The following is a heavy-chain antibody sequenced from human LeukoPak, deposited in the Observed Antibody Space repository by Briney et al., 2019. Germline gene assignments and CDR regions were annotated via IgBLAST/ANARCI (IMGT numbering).Heavy chain of an antibody. J-gene: IGHJ6*02. CDR3: ARAESTVTNYYGMDV. V-gene: IGHV1-8*01. Sequence: ASVKVSCKASGYTFTSYDINWVRQATGQGLEWMGWMNPNSGNTGYAQKFQGRVTMSRNTSISTAYMELSSLRSEDTAVYYCARAESTVTNYYGMDVWGQGTTVTVSS. CDR2: MNPNSGNT. CDR1: GYTFTSYD. D-gene: IGHD4-17*01.